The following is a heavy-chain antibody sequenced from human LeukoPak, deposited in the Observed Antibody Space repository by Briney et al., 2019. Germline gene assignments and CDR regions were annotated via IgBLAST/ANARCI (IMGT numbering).Heavy chain of an antibody. CDR2: INHSGST. D-gene: IGHD3-3*01. CDR3: ASAAKYYDFWSGPLPDAFDI. J-gene: IGHJ3*02. CDR1: GGSFSGYY. V-gene: IGHV4-34*01. Sequence: SETLSLTCAVYGGSFSGYYWSWIRQPPGKGLEWIGEINHSGSTNYNPSLKSRVTISVDTSKNQFSLKLSSVTAADTAVYYCASAAKYYDFWSGPLPDAFDIWGQGTMVTVSS.